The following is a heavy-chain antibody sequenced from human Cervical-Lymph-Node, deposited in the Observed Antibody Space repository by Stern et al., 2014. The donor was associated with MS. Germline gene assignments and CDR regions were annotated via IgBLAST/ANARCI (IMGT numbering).Heavy chain of an antibody. CDR3: SRDQYGGGVVDRTDY. CDR1: GYG. Sequence: MQLVESGPEVKKPGASVKVSCKASGYGVTWIRQAPGQGLEWVGWINPKNGDTNSAQKLQDRLSMTTDTSTETIYMELGTLTSDDTAVYYCSRDQYGGGVVDRTDYWGQGTLVTVSS. CDR2: INPKNGDT. V-gene: IGHV1-18*01. D-gene: IGHD1-14*01. J-gene: IGHJ4*02.